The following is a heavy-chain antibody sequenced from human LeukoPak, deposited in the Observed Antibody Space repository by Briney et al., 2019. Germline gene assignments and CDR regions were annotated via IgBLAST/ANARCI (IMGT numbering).Heavy chain of an antibody. CDR2: ISYDGSNK. CDR3: ARKSCSSGTCSLDY. Sequence: GALRLSCAASGFTFSSYAMHWVRQAPGKGLEWVAVISYDGSNKYYADSVKGRFTISRDNSKNTLYLQMNSLRAEDTAVYFCARKSCSSGTCSLDYWGQGTLVTVSS. CDR1: GFTFSSYA. D-gene: IGHD2-15*01. J-gene: IGHJ4*02. V-gene: IGHV3-30-3*01.